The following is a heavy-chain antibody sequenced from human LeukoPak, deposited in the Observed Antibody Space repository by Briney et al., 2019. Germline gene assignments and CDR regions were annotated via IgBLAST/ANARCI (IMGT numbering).Heavy chain of an antibody. D-gene: IGHD3-10*01. CDR2: INHSGST. Sequence: PSETLSLTCAVYGGSFSGYYWSWIRQPPGRGLEWIGEINHSGSTNYNPSLKSRVTISVDTSKNQFSLKLSSVTAADTAVYYCARQLRRITMVRGGTYYYYYMDVWGKGTTVTVSS. CDR1: GGSFSGYY. J-gene: IGHJ6*03. CDR3: ARQLRRITMVRGGTYYYYYMDV. V-gene: IGHV4-34*01.